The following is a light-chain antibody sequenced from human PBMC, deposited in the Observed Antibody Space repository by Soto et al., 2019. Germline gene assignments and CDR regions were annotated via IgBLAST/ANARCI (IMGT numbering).Light chain of an antibody. V-gene: IGKV3-15*01. CDR3: QQYNNWPPWWT. J-gene: IGKJ1*01. CDR1: QSVSSN. Sequence: EIAMTQSPVTQSVSPGERATLSCRASQSVSSNLAWYQQKPGQAPRLLIYGASTRATGIPARFSGSGSGTEFTLNISSLQSEDFAVYYCQQYNNWPPWWTFGQGTKLDIK. CDR2: GAS.